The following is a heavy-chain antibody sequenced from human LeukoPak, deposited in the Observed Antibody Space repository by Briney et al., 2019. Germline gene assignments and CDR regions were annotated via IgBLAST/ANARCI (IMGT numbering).Heavy chain of an antibody. Sequence: SETLSLTCTVSGGSISSGYYWGWIRQPPGKGLEWIGSIYHSGSTYYNPSLKSRVTISVDTSKNQFSLKLSSVTAADTAVYYCATGDDYSREGGGWFDPWGQGTLVTVSS. CDR2: IYHSGST. CDR1: GGSISSGYY. CDR3: ATGDDYSREGGGWFDP. V-gene: IGHV4-38-2*02. J-gene: IGHJ5*02. D-gene: IGHD4-11*01.